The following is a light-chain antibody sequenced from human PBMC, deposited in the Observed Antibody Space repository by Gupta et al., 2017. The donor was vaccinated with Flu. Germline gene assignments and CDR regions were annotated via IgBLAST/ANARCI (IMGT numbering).Light chain of an antibody. J-gene: IGLJ7*01. V-gene: IGLV3-21*02. CDR1: NSGRRR. CDR3: QLWGCNHAM. CDR2: DDT. Sequence: SYVLTQPPSVSVAPGQTARITCVVDNSGRRRVHCYQQRPGQAPILVIYDDTDRPSGIPERFAGYISGNTATLTITRVEGGDEAVYYCQLWGCNHAMFGGGTQLTVL.